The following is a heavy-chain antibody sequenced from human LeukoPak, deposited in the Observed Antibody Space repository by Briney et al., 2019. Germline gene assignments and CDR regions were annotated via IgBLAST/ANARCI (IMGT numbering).Heavy chain of an antibody. CDR3: ARDIGSGYYYYYGMDV. CDR2: LYTSGSA. D-gene: IGHD3-10*01. V-gene: IGHV4-4*07. CDR1: GGSISSYY. J-gene: IGHJ6*02. Sequence: SETLSHTRTVSGGSISSYYWSCIRQPAGKGLECMGRLYTSGSANYNPSLKSRVSMSVDTSTNQFSLKLSSVTAADTAVYYCARDIGSGYYYYYGMDVWGQGTTVTVSS.